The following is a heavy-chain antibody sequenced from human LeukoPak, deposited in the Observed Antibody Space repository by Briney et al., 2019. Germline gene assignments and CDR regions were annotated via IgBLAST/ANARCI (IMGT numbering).Heavy chain of an antibody. J-gene: IGHJ4*02. CDR2: INSDGSST. Sequence: GGSLRLSCAASGFTFSSYWMHWVRQAPGKGLVWVSRINSDGSSTTYVDSVKGRFTISRDNAKNTLYLQMNSLRAEDTAMYYCVRQYSYDSSGYYPWDYWGQGTLVTVSS. CDR1: GFTFSSYW. V-gene: IGHV3-74*01. D-gene: IGHD3-22*01. CDR3: VRQYSYDSSGYYPWDY.